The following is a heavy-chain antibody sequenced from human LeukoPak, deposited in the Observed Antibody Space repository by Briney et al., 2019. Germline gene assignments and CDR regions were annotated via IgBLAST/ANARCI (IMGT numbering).Heavy chain of an antibody. Sequence: PGGSLRLSCEASGFTFSSYGMNWVRQAPGKGLEWVSYINSNANSIYYADSVEGRFTISRDNAKNSLYLQMNSLRAEDTAVYYCVRDQEMTGAFDIWGQGTVVTVSS. CDR2: INSNANSI. V-gene: IGHV3-48*03. CDR1: GFTFSSYG. J-gene: IGHJ3*02. CDR3: VRDQEMTGAFDI.